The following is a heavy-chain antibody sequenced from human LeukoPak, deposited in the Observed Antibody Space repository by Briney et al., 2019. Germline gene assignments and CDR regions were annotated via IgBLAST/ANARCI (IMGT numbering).Heavy chain of an antibody. V-gene: IGHV3-11*01. CDR3: ARDPPYYYDSSGTGGDAFDI. J-gene: IGHJ3*02. CDR1: GFTFSDYY. D-gene: IGHD3-22*01. Sequence: GGSLRLSCGASGFTFSDYYMGWIRQAPGKGLEWVSYITTSGSSIYYADSVKGRFTISRDNAKNSLYLQMNSLRAEDTALYYCARDPPYYYDSSGTGGDAFDIWGQGTMVTVSS. CDR2: ITTSGSSI.